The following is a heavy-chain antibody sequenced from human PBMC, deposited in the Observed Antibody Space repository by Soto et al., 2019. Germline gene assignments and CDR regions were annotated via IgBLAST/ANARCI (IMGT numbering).Heavy chain of an antibody. CDR1: GFTFNTYW. CDR2: IKPDGSEK. J-gene: IGHJ3*02. Sequence: PGRSLRLPCAASGFTFNTYWMSWVRQAPGKGLEWVANIKPDGSEKWYVDSVKGRFTISRDNAKNSLYLQMNSLRAEDTAVYFCARGDYYDTSGPFSDAFDIWGQGIMVTVSS. CDR3: ARGDYYDTSGPFSDAFDI. D-gene: IGHD3-22*01. V-gene: IGHV3-7*04.